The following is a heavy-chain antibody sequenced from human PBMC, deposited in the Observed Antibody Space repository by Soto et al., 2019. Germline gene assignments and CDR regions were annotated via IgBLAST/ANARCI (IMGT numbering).Heavy chain of an antibody. D-gene: IGHD5-12*01. CDR1: GFTFSSYG. J-gene: IGHJ6*03. CDR2: IWYDGSNK. V-gene: IGHV3-33*01. CDR3: ARDGRVATATYYYYYMDV. Sequence: GGSLRLSCAASGFTFSSYGMHWVRQAPGKGLEWVAVIWYDGSNKYYADSVKGRFTISRDNSKNTLYLQMNSLRAEDTAVYYCARDGRVATATYYYYYMDVWGKGTTVTVSS.